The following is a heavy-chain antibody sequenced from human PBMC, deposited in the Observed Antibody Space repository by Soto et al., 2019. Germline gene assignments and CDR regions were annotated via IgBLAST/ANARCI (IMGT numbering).Heavy chain of an antibody. CDR1: GGSVSSGSSY. V-gene: IGHV4-61*01. CDR3: ARQTATNWFDP. Sequence: SETLSLTCTVSGGSVSSGSSYWSWIRQPPGKELKWSGYIYYSGSTNYNPSLKSRVTISVDTSKNQFSLKLSSVTAADTAVYYCARQTATNWFDPWGQGTLVTVSS. J-gene: IGHJ5*02. CDR2: IYYSGST. D-gene: IGHD1-1*01.